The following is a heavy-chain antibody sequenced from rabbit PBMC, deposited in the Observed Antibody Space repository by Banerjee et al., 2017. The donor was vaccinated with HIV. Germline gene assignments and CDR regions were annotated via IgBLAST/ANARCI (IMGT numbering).Heavy chain of an antibody. CDR2: IDPVFGST. V-gene: IGHV1S47*01. CDR1: GFIFSSYG. CDR3: ARDAYASSTGYYGGYFNL. D-gene: IGHD1-1*01. J-gene: IGHJ4*01. Sequence: QEQLVESGGGLVQPGGSLKLTCTASGFIFSSYGMNWVRQAPGKGLEWIGYIDPVFGSTYYASWVNGRFTISSHNAQNTLYLQLNSLTAADTATYFCARDAYASSTGYYGGYFNLWGQGTLVTV.